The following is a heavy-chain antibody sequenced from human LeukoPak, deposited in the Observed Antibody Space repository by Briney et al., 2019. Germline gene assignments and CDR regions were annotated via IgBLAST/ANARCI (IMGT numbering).Heavy chain of an antibody. J-gene: IGHJ5*02. CDR2: IYYSGST. CDR3: ARDEGIAARPVQNWFDP. CDR1: GGSISSSSYY. Sequence: SETLSLTCTVSGGSISSSSYYWGWIRQPPGKGLEWIGSIYYSGSTYYNPSLKSRVTISVDTSKNQFSLRLSSVTAADTAVYYCARDEGIAARPVQNWFDPWGQGTLVTVSS. D-gene: IGHD6-6*01. V-gene: IGHV4-39*07.